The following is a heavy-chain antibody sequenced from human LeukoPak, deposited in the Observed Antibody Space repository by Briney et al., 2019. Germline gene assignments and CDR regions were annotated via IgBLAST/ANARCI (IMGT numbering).Heavy chain of an antibody. CDR3: ARGATRATRHFDV. CDR2: IAGNNSPT. CDR1: GLTFSSYS. D-gene: IGHD2-2*01. J-gene: IGHJ2*01. Sequence: GGSLRLSCVASGLTFSSYSLAWVRQTPGKGLAWVSIIAGNNSPTFYADSVEGRFTISRDNSKNMGYLQMNSLRVEDSGVYFCARGATRATRHFDVWGRGTLVTVSS. V-gene: IGHV3-23*01.